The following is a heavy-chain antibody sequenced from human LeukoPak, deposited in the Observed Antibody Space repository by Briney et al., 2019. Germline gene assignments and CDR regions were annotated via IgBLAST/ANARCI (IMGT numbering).Heavy chain of an antibody. Sequence: GGFLRLSCVASGFTFSSFSMNWVRQAPGKGLEWVSFITSSGGTIYYADSVKGRFTMSRDNAKNSLYLQMKSLRVEDTAVYYCAREGIAAAGEHWGQGTLVTVSS. CDR3: AREGIAAAGEH. V-gene: IGHV3-48*04. CDR2: ITSSGGTI. D-gene: IGHD6-13*01. CDR1: GFTFSSFS. J-gene: IGHJ1*01.